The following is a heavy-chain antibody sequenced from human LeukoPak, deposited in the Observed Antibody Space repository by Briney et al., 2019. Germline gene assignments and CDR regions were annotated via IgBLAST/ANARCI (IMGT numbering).Heavy chain of an antibody. CDR1: GFTFSSYA. CDR2: IYSGGST. CDR3: ARVPNYDFWSGEPNWFDP. J-gene: IGHJ5*02. V-gene: IGHV3-53*01. Sequence: GGSLRLSCAASGFTFSSYAMSWVRQAPGKGLEWVSVIYSGGSTYYADSVKGRFTISRDNSKNTLYLQMNSLRAEDTAVYYCARVPNYDFWSGEPNWFDPWGQGTLVTVSS. D-gene: IGHD3-3*01.